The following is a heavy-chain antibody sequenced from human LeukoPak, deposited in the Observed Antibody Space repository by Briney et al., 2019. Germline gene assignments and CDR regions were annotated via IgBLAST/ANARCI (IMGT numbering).Heavy chain of an antibody. J-gene: IGHJ3*02. D-gene: IGHD1-26*01. CDR1: GYTFTSYG. Sequence: ASVKVSCKASGYTFTSYGISWVRQAPGQGLEWMGWISAYNGNTNYAQKLQGRVTMTTDTSTSTAYMELRSLRSDDTAVYYCAREVWVGAIPPHAFDIWGQGTMVTVSS. CDR3: AREVWVGAIPPHAFDI. V-gene: IGHV1-18*01. CDR2: ISAYNGNT.